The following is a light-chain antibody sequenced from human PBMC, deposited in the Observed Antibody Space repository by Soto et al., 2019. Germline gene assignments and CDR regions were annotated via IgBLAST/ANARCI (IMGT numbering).Light chain of an antibody. J-gene: IGKJ1*01. Sequence: DIQMTQSPSTLSAFVGERVTITCRASKSISNWLAWYQQKPGRAPKLLIYDASSLESGVPSRFSGSGSGTEFTLTISSLQPDDSATYYCQQYSSYGTFGQGTQVEIK. CDR2: DAS. V-gene: IGKV1-5*01. CDR3: QQYSSYGT. CDR1: KSISNW.